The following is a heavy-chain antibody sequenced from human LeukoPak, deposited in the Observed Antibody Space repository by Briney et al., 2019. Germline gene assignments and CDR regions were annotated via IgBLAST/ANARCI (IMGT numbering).Heavy chain of an antibody. D-gene: IGHD5-24*01. CDR1: GGTFSSYA. CDR2: IIPIFGTA. J-gene: IGHJ4*02. Sequence: SVKVSCKASGGTFSSYAISWVRQAPGQGLEWMGGIIPIFGTANYAQKFQGRVTITTDESTSTAYMELSSPRSEDTAVYYCASGSLEMATITGLYYWGQGTLVTVSS. CDR3: ASGSLEMATITGLYY. V-gene: IGHV1-69*05.